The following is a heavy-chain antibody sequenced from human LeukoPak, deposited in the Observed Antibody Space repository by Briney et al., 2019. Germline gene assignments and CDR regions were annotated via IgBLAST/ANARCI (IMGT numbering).Heavy chain of an antibody. Sequence: ASVKVSCKASGYTFTSYGIIWVRQAPGQGLERVGWISAYNGNTNYAQKLQGRVTMTTDTSTSTAYMELRSLRSDDTAVYYCARDRVVLRFLEWLLYGPDYYYYYGMDVWGQGTTVTVSS. CDR2: ISAYNGNT. CDR3: ARDRVVLRFLEWLLYGPDYYYYYGMDV. J-gene: IGHJ6*02. CDR1: GYTFTSYG. V-gene: IGHV1-18*01. D-gene: IGHD3-3*01.